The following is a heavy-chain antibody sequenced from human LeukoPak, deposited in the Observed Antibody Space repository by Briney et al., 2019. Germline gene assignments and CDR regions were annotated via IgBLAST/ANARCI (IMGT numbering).Heavy chain of an antibody. CDR2: ITREGSAA. D-gene: IGHD2-8*01. CDR1: GFTFSSHS. J-gene: IGHJ4*02. Sequence: GGSPRLSCVVSGFTFSSHSMSWVRQAPGKGLEWVADITREGSAAYYVDSVKGRFSISRDNAKNSLYLQMNSLRAEDTAVYYCAKDWHNGDDPLFDYWGQGIVVTVSS. V-gene: IGHV3-7*05. CDR3: AKDWHNGDDPLFDY.